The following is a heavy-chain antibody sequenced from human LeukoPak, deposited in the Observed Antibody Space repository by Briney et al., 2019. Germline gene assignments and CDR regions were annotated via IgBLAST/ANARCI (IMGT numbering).Heavy chain of an antibody. CDR3: ATGSTVVTPATSFYFDY. J-gene: IGHJ4*02. D-gene: IGHD4-23*01. CDR2: INHSGST. V-gene: IGHV4-34*01. CDR1: GGSFSGYY. Sequence: SETLSLTCAVYGGSFSGYYWSWIRQPPGKGLEWIGEINHSGSTNYNPSLKSRVTISVDTSKNQFSLKLSPVTAADTAVYYCATGSTVVTPATSFYFDYWGQGTLVTVSS.